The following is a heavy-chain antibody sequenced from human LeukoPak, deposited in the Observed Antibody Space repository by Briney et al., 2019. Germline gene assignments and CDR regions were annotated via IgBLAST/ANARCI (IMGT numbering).Heavy chain of an antibody. D-gene: IGHD3-16*01. J-gene: IGHJ3*02. CDR1: GFIFSNYD. Sequence: GGSLRLSCEASGFIFSNYDMRWVRQAPGKGLEWVAVIWYGGSNKYYADSVKGRFTISRDNSKNTLYLQMNSLRAEDTAVYYCAGSIGGKAFDIWGQGTMVTVSS. CDR3: AGSIGGKAFDI. CDR2: IWYGGSNK. V-gene: IGHV3-33*08.